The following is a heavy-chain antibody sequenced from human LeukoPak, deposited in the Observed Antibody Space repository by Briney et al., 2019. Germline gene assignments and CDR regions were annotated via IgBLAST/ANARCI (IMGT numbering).Heavy chain of an antibody. CDR1: GGSISSYY. CDR2: IHYTGST. CDR3: ARGGYYGSGNDFRFDP. V-gene: IGHV4-59*01. D-gene: IGHD3-10*01. J-gene: IGHJ5*02. Sequence: PSETLSLTCTVSGGSISSYYWSWIRQPPGKGLECIGYIHYTGSTNYNASLKSRVTISVDTSKHQFSLKLNSVTDADTAVYYCARGGYYGSGNDFRFDPWGQGTLVTVSS.